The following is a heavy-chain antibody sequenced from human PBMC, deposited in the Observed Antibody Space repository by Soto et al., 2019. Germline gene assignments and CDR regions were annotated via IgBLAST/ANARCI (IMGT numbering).Heavy chain of an antibody. Sequence: QVQLVESGGGVVQPGRSLRLSCAASGFTFSSYGMHWVRQAPGKGLEWVAVIWYDGSNKYYADSVKGRFTISRDNSKNTLFLQMKCLRAEDTAVYYCARDSLDPDIVLVPAAIVNWFDPWGQGTLVTVSS. CDR2: IWYDGSNK. D-gene: IGHD2-2*01. J-gene: IGHJ5*02. V-gene: IGHV3-33*01. CDR3: ARDSLDPDIVLVPAAIVNWFDP. CDR1: GFTFSSYG.